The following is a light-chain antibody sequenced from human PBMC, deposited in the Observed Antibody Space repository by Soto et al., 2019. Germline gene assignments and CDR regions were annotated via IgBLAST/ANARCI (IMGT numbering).Light chain of an antibody. V-gene: IGKV3-15*01. CDR1: QSINAH. CDR2: GAS. Sequence: EVVMTQSPATLSVSPGERVTLSCRASQSINAHLAWYQQKPGQAPRLLIHGASTRATGIPARVSGSGFGTEFILTSSSLQSEEFAVYYCQQYNTWLWTFGQGTKVEIQ. CDR3: QQYNTWLWT. J-gene: IGKJ1*01.